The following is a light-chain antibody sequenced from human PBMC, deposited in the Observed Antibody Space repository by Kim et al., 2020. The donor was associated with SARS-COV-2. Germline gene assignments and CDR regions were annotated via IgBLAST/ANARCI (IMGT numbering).Light chain of an antibody. CDR1: SSNLGTNS. V-gene: IGLV1-44*01. J-gene: IGLJ3*02. CDR3: AGWDDNLNAEV. CDR2: KNN. Sequence: GQRVTISCSASSSNLGTNSVHWYQQFPGTAPEVLIYKNNQRPSGVPDRFSGSKSGTSASLAISGLQSEDEGDYYCAGWDDNLNAEVFGGGTQLTVL.